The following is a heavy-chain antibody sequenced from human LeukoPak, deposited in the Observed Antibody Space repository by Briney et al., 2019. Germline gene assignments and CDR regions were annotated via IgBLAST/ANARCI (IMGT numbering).Heavy chain of an antibody. V-gene: IGHV3-23*01. CDR1: GFTFSSYA. CDR3: AKYRWDYYDSSGYYPNWFDP. D-gene: IGHD3-22*01. Sequence: GGSLRLSCAASGFTFSSYAMSWVRQAPGKGLGWVSAISGSGGSTYYADSVKGRFTISRDNSKNTLYLQMNSLRAEDTAVYYCAKYRWDYYDSSGYYPNWFDPWGQGTLVTVSS. CDR2: ISGSGGST. J-gene: IGHJ5*02.